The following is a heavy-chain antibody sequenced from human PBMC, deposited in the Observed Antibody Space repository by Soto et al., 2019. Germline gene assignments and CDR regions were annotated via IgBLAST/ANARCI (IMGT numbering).Heavy chain of an antibody. CDR2: INHSGST. CDR3: AVRAYCGGDCWLDY. CDR1: GGSFSGYY. D-gene: IGHD2-21*02. J-gene: IGHJ4*02. V-gene: IGHV4-34*01. Sequence: QVQLQQWGAGLLKPSETLSLTCAVYGGSFSGYYWSWIRQPPGKGLEWIGEINHSGSTNYNPSLKSRVTTSVDTSKNQFSLKLSSVTAADTAVYYCAVRAYCGGDCWLDYWGQGTLVTVSS.